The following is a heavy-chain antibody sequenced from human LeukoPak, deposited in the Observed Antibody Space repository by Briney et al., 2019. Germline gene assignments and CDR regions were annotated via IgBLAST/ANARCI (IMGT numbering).Heavy chain of an antibody. D-gene: IGHD5-12*01. CDR1: GGSFSGYY. CDR2: INHSGST. CDR3: ASLWLRPLYYMDV. Sequence: SETLSLTCAVYGGSFSGYYWSWIRQPPGKGLEWIGEINHSGSTNYHPSLKSRVTISVDTSKNQYSLKLSSVTAADTAVYYCASLWLRPLYYMDVWGKGTPVTVSS. J-gene: IGHJ6*03. V-gene: IGHV4-34*01.